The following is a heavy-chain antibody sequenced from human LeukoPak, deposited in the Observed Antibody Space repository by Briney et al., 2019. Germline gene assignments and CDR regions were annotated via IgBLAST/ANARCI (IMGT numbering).Heavy chain of an antibody. J-gene: IGHJ4*02. CDR1: GGSISTYY. CDR2: IYYSGST. D-gene: IGHD1-26*01. V-gene: IGHV4-59*08. Sequence: PSETLSLTCTVSGGSISTYYWSRIRQPPGKGLEWIGHIYYSGSTTYNPSLKSRVTISVDTSKNQFSLKLSSLTAADTAVYYCARQSGYFDYWGQGALVTVSS. CDR3: ARQSGYFDY.